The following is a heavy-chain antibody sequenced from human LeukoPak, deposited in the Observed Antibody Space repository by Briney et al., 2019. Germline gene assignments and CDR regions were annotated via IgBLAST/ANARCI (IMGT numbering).Heavy chain of an antibody. CDR1: GFPFSSHA. CDR2: ISNGKT. D-gene: IGHD2-15*01. Sequence: PPGGSLRLSCAASGFPFSSHAMSWVRQLPGKGLEWVAAISNGKTYYADSVRGRFAISRDDSTNTVYLHMNSLRDEDTALYHCVREAGYCAPVCVKTNWFDPWGQGTLVTVSS. J-gene: IGHJ5*02. CDR3: VREAGYCAPVCVKTNWFDP. V-gene: IGHV3-23*01.